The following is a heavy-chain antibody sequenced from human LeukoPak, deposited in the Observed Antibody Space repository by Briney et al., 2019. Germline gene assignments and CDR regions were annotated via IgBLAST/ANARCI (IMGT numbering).Heavy chain of an antibody. J-gene: IGHJ4*02. CDR3: ARVGEVVPRPSQGYFDY. V-gene: IGHV4-30-2*01. D-gene: IGHD3-22*01. CDR1: GGSISNDNYY. CDR2: ISHGGST. Sequence: SQTLSLTCTVSGGSISNDNYYWTWIRQPRGEGLEWIGYISHGGSTYYNPSLKSRVTMSVDTSKNQFSLKLSSVTAADTAVYYCARVGEVVPRPSQGYFDYWGQGTLVTVSS.